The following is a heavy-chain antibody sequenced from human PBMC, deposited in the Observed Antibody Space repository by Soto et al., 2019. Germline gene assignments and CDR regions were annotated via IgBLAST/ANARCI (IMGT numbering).Heavy chain of an antibody. V-gene: IGHV4-59*01. D-gene: IGHD2-8*01. CDR1: GGSIIRYY. CDR3: ARDRSTYGGGGTGEVKENWFDP. J-gene: IGHJ5*02. Sequence: SETLSLTCTVSGGSIIRYYWSWIRQPPGKGLEWIGYAYYSGNTGYNPSLQSRVTMAVDTSKNQVSLKLTSVTAADTAVYYCARDRSTYGGGGTGEVKENWFDPWGQGALVTVS. CDR2: AYYSGNT.